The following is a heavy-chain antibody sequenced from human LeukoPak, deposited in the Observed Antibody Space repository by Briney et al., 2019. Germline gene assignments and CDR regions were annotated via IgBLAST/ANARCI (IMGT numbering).Heavy chain of an antibody. D-gene: IGHD6-25*01. CDR1: GFTFSSYW. CDR3: ARLGSQGGVAALDY. J-gene: IGHJ4*02. V-gene: IGHV3-74*01. Sequence: GGSLRLSCAASGFTFSSYWMHWVRRAPGKGLVWVSRINSDGSSISYADSVKGRFTISRDNAKNTLYLQMNSLRAEDTAVYYCARLGSQGGVAALDYWGQGTLVTVSS. CDR2: INSDGSSI.